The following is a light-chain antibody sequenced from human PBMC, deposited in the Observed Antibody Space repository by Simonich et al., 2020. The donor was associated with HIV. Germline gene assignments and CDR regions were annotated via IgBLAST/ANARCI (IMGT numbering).Light chain of an antibody. J-gene: IGKJ5*01. CDR3: QKYNSAPFT. CDR1: QTISNY. V-gene: IGKV1-39*01. CDR2: GAS. Sequence: DIQMTQSPSSLSASVGNRVTVTCLSSQTISNYLNWYQQKPGKAPQLLIYGASILQSGVPSRFSGRRSGTDFTLAISSLQPEDVATYYCQKYNSAPFTFGQGTRLEIK.